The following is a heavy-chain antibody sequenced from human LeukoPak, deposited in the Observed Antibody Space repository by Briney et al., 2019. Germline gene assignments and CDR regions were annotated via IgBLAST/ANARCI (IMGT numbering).Heavy chain of an antibody. CDR1: GFTFGDYA. J-gene: IGHJ4*02. V-gene: IGHV3-49*03. CDR3: TRDGGYCSGGSCYSYYEFDY. CDR2: IRSKAYGGTT. D-gene: IGHD2-15*01. Sequence: GGSLRLSCTASGFTFGDYAMSWFRQAPGKGLEWVGLIRSKAYGGTTEYAASVKGRFTISRDDSKSIAYLQMNSLKTEDTAVYYCTRDGGYCSGGSCYSYYEFDYWGQGTLVTVSS.